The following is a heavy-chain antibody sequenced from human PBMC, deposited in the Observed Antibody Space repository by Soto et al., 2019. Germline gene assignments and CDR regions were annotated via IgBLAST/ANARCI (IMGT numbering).Heavy chain of an antibody. J-gene: IGHJ4*02. CDR1: GYTFTTYG. CDR3: AREHFPSTCDRFDY. D-gene: IGHD3-3*02. V-gene: IGHV1-18*04. CDR2: ISAYNGNT. Sequence: QVQLVQSGAEMKKPGASVKVSCKASGYTFTTYGISWVRQAPGQGLEWMGWISAYNGNTHYAQKLQGRVTMTTDTSTSTAYVELRSLRSDDTAVYYCAREHFPSTCDRFDYWGQGTLVTVSS.